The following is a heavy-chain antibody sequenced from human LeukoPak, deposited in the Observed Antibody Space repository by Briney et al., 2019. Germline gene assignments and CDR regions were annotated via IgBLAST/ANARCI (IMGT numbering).Heavy chain of an antibody. Sequence: PGGSLRLSCAASGFTFKNAWMSWVRQAPGKGPEWVARIEDKGEGETIDYAASVRGRFTISRDDSRDAVYLQMNSLIVDDSAVYYCTTDPRYWGQGTLVTVSS. J-gene: IGHJ4*02. CDR3: TTDPRY. V-gene: IGHV3-15*04. CDR2: IEDKGEGETI. CDR1: GFTFKNAW.